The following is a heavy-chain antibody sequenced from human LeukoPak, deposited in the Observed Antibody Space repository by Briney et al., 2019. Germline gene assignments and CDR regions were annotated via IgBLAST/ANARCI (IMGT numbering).Heavy chain of an antibody. CDR2: IDPTDSYT. CDR3: ARPSDSSGYFAFDI. V-gene: IGHV5-10-1*01. J-gene: IGHJ3*02. CDR1: GYRFTTYW. Sequence: GESLQISCKGSGYRFTTYWISWVRQTPGKGLEWMGKIDPTDSYTNYSPSFQDHVTLSTDKSTSTAYLQWSSLRASDTAIYYCARPSDSSGYFAFDIWGQGTMVTVSS. D-gene: IGHD3-22*01.